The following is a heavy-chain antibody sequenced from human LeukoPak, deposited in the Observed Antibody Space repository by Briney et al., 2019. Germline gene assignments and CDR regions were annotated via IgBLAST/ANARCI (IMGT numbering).Heavy chain of an antibody. Sequence: PSETLSLTCTVSGGSIGSSSYYWGWIRQPPGKGLEWIGNIFYSGSTYYKSSLKSRVTISVDKSKNQFSLQLSSVTAADTAVYYCARAYNWNDSPLDYWGQGTLVTVSS. CDR3: ARAYNWNDSPLDY. D-gene: IGHD1-20*01. CDR1: GGSIGSSSYY. V-gene: IGHV4-39*07. CDR2: IFYSGST. J-gene: IGHJ4*02.